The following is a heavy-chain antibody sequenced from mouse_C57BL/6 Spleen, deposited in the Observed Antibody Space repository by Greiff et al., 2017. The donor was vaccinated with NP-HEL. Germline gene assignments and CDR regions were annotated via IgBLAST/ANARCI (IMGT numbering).Heavy chain of an antibody. D-gene: IGHD1-1*01. CDR1: GYAFSSSW. CDR3: ADDTYGSSDVFAY. J-gene: IGHJ3*01. Sequence: QVQLQQSGPELVKPGASVKISCKASGYAFSSSWMNWVKQRPGKGLEWIGRIYPGDGDTNYNGKFKGKATLTADKSSSTAYMQLSSLTSEDSAVYFCADDTYGSSDVFAYWGQGTLVTVSA. V-gene: IGHV1-82*01. CDR2: IYPGDGDT.